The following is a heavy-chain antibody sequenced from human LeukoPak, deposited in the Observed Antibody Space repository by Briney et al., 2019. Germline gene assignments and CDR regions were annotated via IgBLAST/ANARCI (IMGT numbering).Heavy chain of an antibody. J-gene: IGHJ6*03. V-gene: IGHV3-66*02. D-gene: IGHD1-1*01. Sequence: GGSLRLSCAPSGFTVSSNYMSWVRQAPGRGLEWVSVIYSGGSTYYADSVKGRFTISRDNSKNTLYLQMNSLRAEDTAVYYCARDWNYSYYYYMDVWGKGTTVTVSS. CDR1: GFTVSSNY. CDR2: IYSGGST. CDR3: ARDWNYSYYYYMDV.